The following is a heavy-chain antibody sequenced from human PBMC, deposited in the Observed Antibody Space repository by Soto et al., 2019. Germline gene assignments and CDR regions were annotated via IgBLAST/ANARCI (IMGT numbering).Heavy chain of an antibody. CDR2: ISYDGNNR. CDR1: GFIFSSYG. V-gene: IGHV3-30*03. Sequence: QVQLVESGGGVVQPGRSLRFSCAASGFIFSSYGMHWVRQAPGKGLEWVTFISYDGNNRYYADSVKGRFTISRDNSKNTVYLQMNSLRAEDTAMYYCARDRIAARGGYYFDFWGQGTLVTVSS. CDR3: ARDRIAARGGYYFDF. J-gene: IGHJ4*02. D-gene: IGHD6-6*01.